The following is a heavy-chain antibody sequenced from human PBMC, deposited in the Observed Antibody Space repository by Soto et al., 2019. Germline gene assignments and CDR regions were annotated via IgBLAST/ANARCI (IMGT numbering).Heavy chain of an antibody. J-gene: IGHJ6*02. Sequence: GGSLRLSCAVPGFTFSSYAMSWVRQAPGKGLEWVSTISDSGASTYYADSVKGRFTISRDNSKNTLYLQMNSLRAEDTAVYYCAKDFPLGDVWGQGTTVTVSS. V-gene: IGHV3-23*01. CDR2: ISDSGAST. CDR1: GFTFSSYA. CDR3: AKDFPLGDV.